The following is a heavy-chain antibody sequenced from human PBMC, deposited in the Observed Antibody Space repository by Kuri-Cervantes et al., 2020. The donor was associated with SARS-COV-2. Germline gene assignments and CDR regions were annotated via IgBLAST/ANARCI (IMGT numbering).Heavy chain of an antibody. CDR1: GGTFSIFG. CDR3: ARDGQPLDP. CDR2: INTNTGSP. J-gene: IGHJ5*02. Sequence: AAVKVSCKASGGTFSIFGLTWVRQAPGQGLEWLGWINTNTGSPMYAQGLTGRFVFSLDTSVGTAYLQINSLKADDTAVYYCARDGQPLDPWGQGTLVTVSS. V-gene: IGHV7-4-1*02. D-gene: IGHD6-13*01.